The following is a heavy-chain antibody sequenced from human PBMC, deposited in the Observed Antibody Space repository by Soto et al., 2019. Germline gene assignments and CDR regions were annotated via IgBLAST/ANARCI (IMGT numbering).Heavy chain of an antibody. CDR2: IYYSGST. CDR1: GGSISSGGYY. D-gene: IGHD3-3*01. Sequence: SETLSLTCTVSGGSISSGGYYWTWIRQHPGKGLEWIGYIYYSGSTYYDPSLKSRVTISVDTSKNQFSLKLSSVTAADTAVYYCTIVEGYYYGMDVWRQGTTVTVS. CDR3: TIVEGYYYGMDV. V-gene: IGHV4-31*03. J-gene: IGHJ6*02.